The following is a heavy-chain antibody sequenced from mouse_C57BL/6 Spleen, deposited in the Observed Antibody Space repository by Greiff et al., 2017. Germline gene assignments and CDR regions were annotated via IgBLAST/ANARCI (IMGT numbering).Heavy chain of an antibody. Sequence: EVQGVESGGGLVKPGGSLKLSCAASGFTFSDYGMHWVRQAPEKGLEWVAYISSGSSTIYYADTVKGRFTISRDNAKNTLFLQMTSLRSEDTAMYYCARPDYYGSSPWFAYWGQGTLVTVSA. V-gene: IGHV5-17*01. CDR2: ISSGSSTI. CDR3: ARPDYYGSSPWFAY. J-gene: IGHJ3*01. CDR1: GFTFSDYG. D-gene: IGHD1-1*01.